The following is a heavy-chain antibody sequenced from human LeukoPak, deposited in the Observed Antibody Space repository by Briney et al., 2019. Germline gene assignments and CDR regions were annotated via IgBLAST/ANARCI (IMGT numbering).Heavy chain of an antibody. V-gene: IGHV3-48*04. CDR2: ISSSSSTI. J-gene: IGHJ4*02. CDR1: GFTFSSYS. D-gene: IGHD6-19*01. CDR3: AKVASSDWYSDY. Sequence: GGSLRLSCAASGFTFSSYSMNWVRQAPGKGLEWVSYISSSSSTIYYADSVKGRFTISRDSSKNTLDLQMSSLRAEDTAVYYCAKVASSDWYSDYWGQGTLVTVSS.